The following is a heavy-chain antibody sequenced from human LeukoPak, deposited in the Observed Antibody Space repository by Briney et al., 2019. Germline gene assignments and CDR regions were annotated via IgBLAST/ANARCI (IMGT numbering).Heavy chain of an antibody. CDR1: GGSFSGYY. D-gene: IGHD5-18*01. J-gene: IGHJ4*02. V-gene: IGHV4-34*01. CDR2: INHSGST. Sequence: PSETLSLTCAVYGGSFSGYYWSWIRQPPGKGLEWIGEINHSGSTNYNPSLKSRVTISVDTSKNQFSLKLSSVTAADTAVYYCARRGYSYGDDRWNYFDYWGQGTLVTVSS. CDR3: ARRGYSYGDDRWNYFDY.